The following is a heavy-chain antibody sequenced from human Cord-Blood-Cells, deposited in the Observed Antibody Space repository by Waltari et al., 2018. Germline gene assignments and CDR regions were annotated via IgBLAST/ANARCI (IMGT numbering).Heavy chain of an antibody. D-gene: IGHD6-6*01. J-gene: IGHJ2*01. CDR3: AHRRRTIVAARPDWYFDL. V-gene: IGHV2-5*01. CDR2: IYWNDDK. CDR1: GFSLSTSGVG. Sequence: QITLKESGPTLVNPTQTLTLTCTFSGFSLSTSGVGVGWIRQPPGKALEWLALIYWNDDKRYSPSLKSRLTITKDTSKNQVVLTMTNMDPVDTATYYCAHRRRTIVAARPDWYFDLWGRGTLVTVSS.